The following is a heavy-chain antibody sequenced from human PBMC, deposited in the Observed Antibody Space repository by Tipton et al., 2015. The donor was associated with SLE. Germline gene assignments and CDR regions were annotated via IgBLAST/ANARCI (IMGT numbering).Heavy chain of an antibody. J-gene: IGHJ3*02. V-gene: IGHV4-34*01. Sequence: LRLSCAVYGGPFSGYYWSWIRQSPGKGLEWIGEINHSGSTNYNPSHKSRVTISVDTSKNQFPLKLSSVTAADTAVYYCARRGRDRTWIYNAFDIWGQGTMVTVSS. CDR1: GGPFSGYY. CDR2: INHSGST. CDR3: ARRGRDRTWIYNAFDI. D-gene: IGHD5-12*01.